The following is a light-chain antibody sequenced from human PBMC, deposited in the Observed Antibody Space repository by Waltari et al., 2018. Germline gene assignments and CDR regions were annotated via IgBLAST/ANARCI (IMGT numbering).Light chain of an antibody. CDR1: SSDVGSYNL. Sequence: QSALTQSASVSGSPGQSLTISCTGTSSDVGSYNLVSWYQRHPGNAPKLMIYEVTKRPSGVSNRFSVSRSGNTASLTISGLQSEDEADYYCCSYAGASTSLYVFGTGTKVTVL. V-gene: IGLV2-23*02. J-gene: IGLJ1*01. CDR3: CSYAGASTSLYV. CDR2: EVT.